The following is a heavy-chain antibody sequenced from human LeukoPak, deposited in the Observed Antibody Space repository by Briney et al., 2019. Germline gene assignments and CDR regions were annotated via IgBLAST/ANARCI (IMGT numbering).Heavy chain of an antibody. Sequence: ASVKVSCKASGGTFSSYAISWVRQAPGQGLEWMGWINAGNGNTKYSQKFQGRVTMTRNTSISTAYMELSSLRSEDTAVYYCARGLSTVVTPFDYWGQGTLVTVSS. D-gene: IGHD4-23*01. J-gene: IGHJ4*02. CDR3: ARGLSTVVTPFDY. V-gene: IGHV1-8*02. CDR2: INAGNGNT. CDR1: GGTFSSYA.